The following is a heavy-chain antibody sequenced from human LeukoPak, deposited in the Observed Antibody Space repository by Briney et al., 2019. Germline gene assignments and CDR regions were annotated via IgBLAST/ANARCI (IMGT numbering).Heavy chain of an antibody. J-gene: IGHJ4*02. Sequence: GGSLRLSCAASGFTFSDYNMNWVRQAPGKGLEWVSYITNGGSTIHHADSVKGRFTISRDNAKNSLYLQMNSLRAEDTAVYYCARVRGSGRGRFDYWGQGTLVTVSS. CDR3: ARVRGSGRGRFDY. CDR2: ITNGGSTI. CDR1: GFTFSDYN. V-gene: IGHV3-11*04. D-gene: IGHD6-19*01.